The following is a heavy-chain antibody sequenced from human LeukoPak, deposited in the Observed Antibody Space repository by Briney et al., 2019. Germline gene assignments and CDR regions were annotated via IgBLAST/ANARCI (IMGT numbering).Heavy chain of an antibody. CDR3: LSSWYGIDY. V-gene: IGHV3-30-3*01. Sequence: GGSLRLSCAASGFTFSSYAMHWVRQAPGKGLEWVAVISYDGSNKYYADSVKGRFTISRDNSKNTLYLQMNSLRAEDTAVYYCLSSWYGIDYWGQGTLVTVSS. J-gene: IGHJ4*02. CDR1: GFTFSSYA. D-gene: IGHD6-13*01. CDR2: ISYDGSNK.